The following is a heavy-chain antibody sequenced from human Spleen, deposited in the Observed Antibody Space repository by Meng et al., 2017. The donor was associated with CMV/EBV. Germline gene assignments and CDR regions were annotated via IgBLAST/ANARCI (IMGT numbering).Heavy chain of an antibody. V-gene: IGHV4-34*01. J-gene: IGHJ2*01. CDR2: INHSGST. CDR3: ARGQKGYFDL. CDR1: GGSCSGYY. Sequence: QVQLQQWGAGLLQPSETLSLSCAVYGGSCSGYYSSWLRQPPGQGLEWIGEINHSGSTNYNPSLKSRVTISVDTSKNQFSLKLSSVTAADTAVYYCARGQKGYFDLWGRGALVTVSS.